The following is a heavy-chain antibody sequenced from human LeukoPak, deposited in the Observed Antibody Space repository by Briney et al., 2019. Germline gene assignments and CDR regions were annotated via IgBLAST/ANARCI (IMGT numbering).Heavy chain of an antibody. J-gene: IGHJ3*02. CDR1: GYSFTSYW. V-gene: IGHV5-51*07. D-gene: IGHD3-10*01. Sequence: GASLKISCQGSGYSFTSYWIAWVHQMPGKGLEWMGIIYPGDSDTRYSPSFQGQVTISDDKSITTAYLQWSSLKASDTAMYYCARRLYGSGIYKDAFDIWGQGTMVTVSS. CDR3: ARRLYGSGIYKDAFDI. CDR2: IYPGDSDT.